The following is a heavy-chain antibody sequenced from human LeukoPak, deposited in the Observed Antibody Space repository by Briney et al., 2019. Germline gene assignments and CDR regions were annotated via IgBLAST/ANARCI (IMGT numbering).Heavy chain of an antibody. CDR2: MNPNSGNT. J-gene: IGHJ4*02. CDR3: ARGPHYIAVAGSVDY. CDR1: GYTFTSYD. Sequence: GASVKVSCKASGYTFTSYDINWVRQATGQGLEWMGWMNPNSGNTGYAQKFQGRVTMTRSTSISTAYTELSSLRSEDTAVYYCARGPHYIAVAGSVDYWGQRTLVTVSS. D-gene: IGHD6-19*01. V-gene: IGHV1-8*01.